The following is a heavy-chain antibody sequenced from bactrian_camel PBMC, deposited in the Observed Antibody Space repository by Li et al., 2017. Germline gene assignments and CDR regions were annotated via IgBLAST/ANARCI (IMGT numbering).Heavy chain of an antibody. J-gene: IGHJ4*01. V-gene: IGHV3S53*01. Sequence: HVQLVESGGGSVQAGGSLRLSCAASGYTGNGDTACMGWYRQAPGKEREFVSAIEKFGRIRYADSVKGRFTISKDNAKNTLYLRMNSLKPEDTATYYCAADPFEGSDFRCWLHGDLRIWGRGTQVTVS. CDR1: GYTGNGDT. CDR3: AADPFEGSDFRCWLHGDLRI. D-gene: IGHD1*01. CDR2: IEKFGRI.